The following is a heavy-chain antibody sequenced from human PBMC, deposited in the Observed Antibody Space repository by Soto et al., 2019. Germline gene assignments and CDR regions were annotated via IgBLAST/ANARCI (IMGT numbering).Heavy chain of an antibody. J-gene: IGHJ4*02. Sequence: QVQLQESGPGLVKPSETLSLTCTVSGGSFKSGSYFWSWIRQPPGKGLEWIGYVYHTGRTSYNPSLKSRVSISMDTSKNQFSLNLDSVTAADTAVYFCARDFAYFDSWGQGTLVNVSS. CDR1: GGSFKSGSYF. CDR3: ARDFAYFDS. V-gene: IGHV4-61*01. CDR2: VYHTGRT. D-gene: IGHD3-3*01.